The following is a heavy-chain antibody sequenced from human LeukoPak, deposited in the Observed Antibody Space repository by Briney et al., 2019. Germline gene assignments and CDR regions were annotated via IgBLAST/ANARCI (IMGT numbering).Heavy chain of an antibody. D-gene: IGHD7-27*01. CDR3: AKDLVDWGPNAFDI. CDR1: GFTFSSYG. CDR2: ISYDGSNK. Sequence: GGSLRLSCAASGFTFSSYGMHWVRQAPGKGLEWVAVISYDGSNKYYADSVKGRFTISRDNSKNRLYLQMNSLRAEDTAVYYCAKDLVDWGPNAFDIWGQGTMVTVSS. V-gene: IGHV3-30*18. J-gene: IGHJ3*02.